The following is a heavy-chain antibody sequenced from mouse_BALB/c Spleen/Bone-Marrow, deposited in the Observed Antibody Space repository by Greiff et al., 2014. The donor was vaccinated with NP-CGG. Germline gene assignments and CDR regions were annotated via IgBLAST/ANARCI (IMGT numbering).Heavy chain of an antibody. Sequence: EVQLQQSGAELVKPGAAVKLSCTGSGFNIKDTYMHWVKQRPEQGLEWIGRIFPANGNTKYDPKFQGKATLTADTSSNTAYLQFSSLTSEDTAVYYCVCYYCCIRSFAYRGPGTLVTVSA. D-gene: IGHD1-1*01. CDR2: IFPANGNT. CDR1: GFNIKDTY. V-gene: IGHV14-3*02. CDR3: VCYYCCIRSFAY. J-gene: IGHJ3*01.